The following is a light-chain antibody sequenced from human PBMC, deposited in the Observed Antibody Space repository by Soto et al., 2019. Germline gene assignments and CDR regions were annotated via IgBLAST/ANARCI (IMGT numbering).Light chain of an antibody. CDR1: QSISSW. CDR2: DAS. Sequence: DIQMTQSPSTLSASVGDRVTITCRASQSISSWLAWYQQKPGKAPKLLIYDASSLKSGVPSRFSGSGSGTEFTLTISSLQPDDFATYYRQQYNTYPLTFGGGTKVEIK. V-gene: IGKV1-5*01. CDR3: QQYNTYPLT. J-gene: IGKJ4*01.